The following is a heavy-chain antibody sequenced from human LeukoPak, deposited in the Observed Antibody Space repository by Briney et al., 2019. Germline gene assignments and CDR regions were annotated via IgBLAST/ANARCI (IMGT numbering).Heavy chain of an antibody. CDR2: IYYNGRT. CDR3: ARRFLSSSHCYAVFLGAGHYCASSYFDY. D-gene: IGHD2-2*01. Sequence: PSETLSLTCSVSGGSINRNIYYWAWIRQPPGKGLEWIGSIYYNGRTYYNPTLNSRVTISVDTSKNQFSLKLTSVTAADTAVYYCARRFLSSSHCYAVFLGAGHYCASSYFDYWGRGTLVTVPS. J-gene: IGHJ4*02. CDR1: GGSINRNIYY. V-gene: IGHV4-39*01.